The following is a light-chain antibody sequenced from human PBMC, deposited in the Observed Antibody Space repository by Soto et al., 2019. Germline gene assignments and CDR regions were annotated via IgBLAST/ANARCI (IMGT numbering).Light chain of an antibody. Sequence: EIVMTPSPATLSLSPGEIATLSFSSSQSVSSNLAWYQQKPGQAPRLLIYGASTRATGIPAKFSGGGSGTEFTLTISSLQSEDFAIYYCQQYKRGWKFGQGTKVDIK. J-gene: IGKJ1*01. CDR1: QSVSSN. CDR3: QQYKRGWK. CDR2: GAS. V-gene: IGKV3-15*01.